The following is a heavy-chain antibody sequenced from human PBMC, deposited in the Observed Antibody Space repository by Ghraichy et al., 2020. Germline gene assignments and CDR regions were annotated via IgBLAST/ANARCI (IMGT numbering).Heavy chain of an antibody. CDR1: GYTFTDYF. Sequence: ASVKVSCKASGYTFTDYFIHWLRQAPGQGLEWMGWINPNSGDTNYAQTFQGRVTMTRDTSISTAYMELSRLRSDDTAVYSCARGGGDIVGVPAGYYFDSWGQGTLVTVSS. J-gene: IGHJ4*02. V-gene: IGHV1-2*02. CDR3: ARGGGDIVGVPAGYYFDS. D-gene: IGHD2-2*01. CDR2: INPNSGDT.